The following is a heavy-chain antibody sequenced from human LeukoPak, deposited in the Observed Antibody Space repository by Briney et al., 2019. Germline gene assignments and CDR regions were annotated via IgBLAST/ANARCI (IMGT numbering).Heavy chain of an antibody. CDR3: ARDDDFVYY. Sequence: ASVKVSCKAWGYTFPGCYMHCVPQAPGQGLEWMGWINPNSGGTNYAQKFRGRVTMTRDTSNSTAYMDLSRLRSDDTAVYYCARDDDFVYYWGQGSLVTVSS. D-gene: IGHD1-1*01. V-gene: IGHV1-2*02. CDR1: GYTFPGCY. CDR2: INPNSGGT. J-gene: IGHJ4*02.